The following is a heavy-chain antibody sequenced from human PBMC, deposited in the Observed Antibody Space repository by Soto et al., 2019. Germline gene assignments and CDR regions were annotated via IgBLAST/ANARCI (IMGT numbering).Heavy chain of an antibody. D-gene: IGHD6-19*01. CDR2: ITYDGGSE. J-gene: IGHJ4*02. CDR3: AKEQSSGYYRVVDY. CDR1: GFTLSSCG. Sequence: QVQVVESGGGVVQPGRSLRLSCAASGFTLSSCGMHWVRQAPGKGLEWVGVITYDGGSEHYADFVKGRFTISRDSSESTVYLQMNSLRVEDSAVYYCAKEQSSGYYRVVDYWGQGNLVTVSS. V-gene: IGHV3-30*18.